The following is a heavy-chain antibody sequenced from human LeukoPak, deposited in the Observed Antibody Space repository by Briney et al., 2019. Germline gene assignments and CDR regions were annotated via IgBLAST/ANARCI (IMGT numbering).Heavy chain of an antibody. CDR2: IWYDGSNR. CDR3: ATDRGWRTSGYYLYYFEY. CDR1: GFTFSSSG. D-gene: IGHD3-3*01. J-gene: IGHJ4*02. Sequence: PGGSLRLSCAASGFTFSSSGMHWVRQAPGKGLEWVAVIWYDGSNRYYADPVKGRFTVSRDNSKNTLYLQMNSLRAEDTAVYYCATDRGWRTSGYYLYYFEYWGQGTLVTVSS. V-gene: IGHV3-33*01.